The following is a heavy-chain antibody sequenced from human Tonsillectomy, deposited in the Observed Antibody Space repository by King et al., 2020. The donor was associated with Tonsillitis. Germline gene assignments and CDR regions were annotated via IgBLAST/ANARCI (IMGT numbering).Heavy chain of an antibody. J-gene: IGHJ4*02. Sequence: VQLQESGPGLVKPSETLSLTCAVSGYSISSGYYWGWIRQPPGKGLEWIGSIYHSGSTYYNPSLKSRVTISVDTSKNQFSLKLSSVTAAATAVYYCARWWEIPRGLYFDYWGQGTLVTVSS. CDR1: GYSISSGYY. CDR3: ARWWEIPRGLYFDY. CDR2: IYHSGST. V-gene: IGHV4-38-2*01. D-gene: IGHD1-26*01.